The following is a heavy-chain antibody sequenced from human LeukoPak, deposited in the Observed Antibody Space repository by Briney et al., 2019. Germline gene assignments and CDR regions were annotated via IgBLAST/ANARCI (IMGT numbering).Heavy chain of an antibody. J-gene: IGHJ4*02. Sequence: AASVKVSCKASGYTFTNYATHWVRQAPGQRLEWMGWINAGNGNTKYSQKFQGRVTITRDTSASTAYMKLSSLRSEDTAVYYCARDRGVTMVRGIIDSFDYWGQGTLVTVSS. V-gene: IGHV1-3*01. CDR2: INAGNGNT. D-gene: IGHD3-10*01. CDR1: GYTFTNYA. CDR3: ARDRGVTMVRGIIDSFDY.